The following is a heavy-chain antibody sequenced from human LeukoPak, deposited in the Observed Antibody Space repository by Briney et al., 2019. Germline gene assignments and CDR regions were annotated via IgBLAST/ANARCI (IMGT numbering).Heavy chain of an antibody. CDR2: ISRSSSDI. CDR1: GFTFSSYS. V-gene: IGHV3-21*01. Sequence: GGSLRLSCAASGFTFSSYSMTWVRQAPGKGLEWVSSISRSSSDIYYADSVKGRITISRDNAKNSLYLQMNSLRVEDTAVYYCAREQITMVRGVPTSIFDYWGQGTLVTVSS. CDR3: AREQITMVRGVPTSIFDY. D-gene: IGHD3-10*01. J-gene: IGHJ4*02.